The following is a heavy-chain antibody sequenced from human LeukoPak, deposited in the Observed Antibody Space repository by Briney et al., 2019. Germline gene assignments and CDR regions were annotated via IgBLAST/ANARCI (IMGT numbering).Heavy chain of an antibody. V-gene: IGHV5-51*01. D-gene: IGHD3-22*01. CDR1: GYSFTSYW. CDR3: ARGVPYYYDSSGYYYVPYFDY. J-gene: IGHJ4*02. CDR2: IYPGDSDT. Sequence: GESLKISCKGSGYSFTSYWIGWVRQMPGKGLEWMGIIYPGDSDTRYSPSFQGQVTISADKSISAAYLQWGSLKASDTAMYYCARGVPYYYDSSGYYYVPYFDYWGQGTLVTVSS.